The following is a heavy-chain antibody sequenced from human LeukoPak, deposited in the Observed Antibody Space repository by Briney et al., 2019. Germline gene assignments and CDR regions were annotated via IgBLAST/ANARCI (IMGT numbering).Heavy chain of an antibody. D-gene: IGHD2-2*01. CDR2: IKNKANSYTT. CDR1: GFTFSDHY. Sequence: PGGSLRLSCAASGFTFSDHYMDWVRQGPGKGLECVGRIKNKANSYTTEYAASVKGRFTVSREDSKNALYLQMNSLKTEDTAVYYCTREGRYCSSTSCYVCLDFWGQGTLVTVSS. V-gene: IGHV3-72*01. J-gene: IGHJ4*02. CDR3: TREGRYCSSTSCYVCLDF.